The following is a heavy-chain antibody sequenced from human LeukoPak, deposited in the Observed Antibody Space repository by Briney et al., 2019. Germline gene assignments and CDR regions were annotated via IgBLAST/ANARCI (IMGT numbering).Heavy chain of an antibody. V-gene: IGHV4-34*01. Sequence: SETLSLTCAVYGGSFSGYYWSWIRQPPGKGLEWIGEINHSGSTNYNPSLKSRVTISKDTSKNQFSLKLSSVTAADTAVYYCARGSGARDNHGYRFDNWGQGTLVTVSS. J-gene: IGHJ4*02. D-gene: IGHD5-18*01. CDR3: ARGSGARDNHGYRFDN. CDR2: INHSGST. CDR1: GGSFSGYY.